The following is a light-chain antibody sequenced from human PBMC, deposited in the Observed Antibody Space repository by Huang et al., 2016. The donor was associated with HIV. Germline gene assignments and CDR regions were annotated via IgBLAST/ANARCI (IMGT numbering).Light chain of an antibody. CDR3: QQLNSYPLT. Sequence: IQLTQSPSSLSASVGDRVTITCRASQGISSYLAWYQQKPGKAPKLLIEASSTWESGVPSSVSGGGSGTNFTLTISSLQPEDFATYYCQQLNSYPLTFGGGTEVEIK. V-gene: IGKV1-9*01. CDR2: ASS. CDR1: QGISSY. J-gene: IGKJ4*01.